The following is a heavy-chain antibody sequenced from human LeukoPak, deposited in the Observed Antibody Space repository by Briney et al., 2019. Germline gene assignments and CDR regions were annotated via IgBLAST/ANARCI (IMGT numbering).Heavy chain of an antibody. CDR2: ISGDGGST. CDR1: GFTFDDYA. V-gene: IGHV3-43*02. Sequence: GGSLRLSCAASGFTFDDYAMHWVRQAPGKGLEWVSLISGDGGSTYYADSVKGRFTISRDNSKNSLYLQMNSLRTEDTALYYCATVDSGSYFLGVDYWGQGTLVSVSS. D-gene: IGHD1-26*01. CDR3: ATVDSGSYFLGVDY. J-gene: IGHJ4*02.